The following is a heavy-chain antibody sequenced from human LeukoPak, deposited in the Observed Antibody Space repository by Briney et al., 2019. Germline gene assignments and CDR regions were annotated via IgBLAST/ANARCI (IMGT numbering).Heavy chain of an antibody. Sequence: ASVKVSCNASGSTFTSYHINWVRQAPGQGLEWMGWVNPSSGNTGYAQKFQGRVTITRNTSISTAYMELSSLTSEDTAVYYCARGSYSSAWYGINHWGQGTLVTVSS. CDR3: ARGSYSSAWYGINH. V-gene: IGHV1-8*03. CDR1: GSTFTSYH. CDR2: VNPSSGNT. J-gene: IGHJ5*02. D-gene: IGHD6-19*01.